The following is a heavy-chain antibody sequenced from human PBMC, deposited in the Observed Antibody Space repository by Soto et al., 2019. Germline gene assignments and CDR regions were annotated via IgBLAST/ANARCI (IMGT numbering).Heavy chain of an antibody. CDR2: IYYSGST. CDR1: GGSSSSSSYY. J-gene: IGHJ4*02. Sequence: QLQLQESGPGLVKPSETLSLTCTVSGGSSSSSSYYWGWIRQPPGKGLEWIGSIYYSGSTYYNPSLKSRVTISVDTSKNQFSLKLSSVTAADKAVYYCARLRARIPDYWGQGTLVTVSS. V-gene: IGHV4-39*01. CDR3: ARLRARIPDY.